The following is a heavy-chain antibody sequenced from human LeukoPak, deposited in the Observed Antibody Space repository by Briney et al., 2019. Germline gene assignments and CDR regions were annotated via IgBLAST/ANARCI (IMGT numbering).Heavy chain of an antibody. CDR2: INHSGST. CDR1: GGSISSYY. CDR3: ARVRYDSSGSLGGYYYYGMDV. V-gene: IGHV4-34*01. Sequence: PSETLSLTCTVSGGSISSYYWSWIRQPPGKGLEWIGEINHSGSTNYNPSLKSRVTISVDTSKNQFSLKLSSVTAADTAVYYCARVRYDSSGSLGGYYYYGMDVWGQGTTVTVSS. J-gene: IGHJ6*02. D-gene: IGHD3-22*01.